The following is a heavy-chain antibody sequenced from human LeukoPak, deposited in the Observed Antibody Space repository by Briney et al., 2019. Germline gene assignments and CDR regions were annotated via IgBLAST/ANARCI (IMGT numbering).Heavy chain of an antibody. V-gene: IGHV1-18*01. J-gene: IGHJ4*02. CDR3: ARGVDCSGGSCYLGLFFDY. Sequence: ASVKVSCKASGYTFTSYGISWVRQAPGQGLEWMGWISAYNGNTNYAQKLQGRVTMTTDTSTSTAYMELRSLRSDDTAVYYCARGVDCSGGSCYLGLFFDYWGKGTLVTVSS. CDR1: GYTFTSYG. D-gene: IGHD2-15*01. CDR2: ISAYNGNT.